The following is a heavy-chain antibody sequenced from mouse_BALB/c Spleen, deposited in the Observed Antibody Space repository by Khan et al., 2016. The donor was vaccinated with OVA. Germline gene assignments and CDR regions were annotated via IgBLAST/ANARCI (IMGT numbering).Heavy chain of an antibody. CDR2: ISDGGIYT. V-gene: IGHV5-4*02. Sequence: EVELVESGGGLVKPGGSLKLSCAASGFTFSDYYMYWVRQTPEKRLEWVATISDGGIYTYYPDSVKGRFTISRVDAKNDLYLRVSSLKSEDTAMYYCARGYYGDPFSYWGQGTLVTVSA. CDR3: ARGYYGDPFSY. D-gene: IGHD2-13*01. CDR1: GFTFSDYY. J-gene: IGHJ3*01.